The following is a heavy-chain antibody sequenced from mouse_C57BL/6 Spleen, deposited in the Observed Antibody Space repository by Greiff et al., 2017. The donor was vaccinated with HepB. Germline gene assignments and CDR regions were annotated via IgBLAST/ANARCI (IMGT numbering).Heavy chain of an antibody. V-gene: IGHV1-63*01. CDR3: ARWGGMGYAMDY. CDR2: IYPGGGYT. J-gene: IGHJ4*01. CDR1: GYTFTNYW. Sequence: VQLQQSGAELVRPGPSVKMSCKASGYTFTNYWIGWAKQRPGHGLEWIGDIYPGGGYTNYNEKFKGKATLTADKSSSTAYMQFSSLTSEDSAIYYCARWGGMGYAMDYWGQGTSVTVSS.